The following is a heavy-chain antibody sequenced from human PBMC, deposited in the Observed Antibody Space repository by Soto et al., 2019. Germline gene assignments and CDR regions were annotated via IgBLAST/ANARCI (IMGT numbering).Heavy chain of an antibody. V-gene: IGHV5-10-1*01. J-gene: IGHJ4*02. CDR2: IDPSDSYT. CDR1: GYSFTIFW. D-gene: IGHD6-19*01. Sequence: GESLKICCKGSGYSFTIFWISWVRQMPGKGLEWMGRIDPSDSYTNYSPSFQGHVTISADKSISTAYLQWSSLEASDTAMYYCLSSGFGPTSTAQFDYWGQGTLVTVSS. CDR3: LSSGFGPTSTAQFDY.